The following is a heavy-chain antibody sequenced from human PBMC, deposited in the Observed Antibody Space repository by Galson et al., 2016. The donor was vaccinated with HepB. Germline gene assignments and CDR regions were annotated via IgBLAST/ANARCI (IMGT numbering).Heavy chain of an antibody. CDR2: IFYSGTA. CDR3: ARQGPYYDLYGLDV. Sequence: SETLSLTCTVSGGSISSSRYYWGWIRQPPGKGLEWIGKIFYSGTAYYNPSLKSRVTISVDTSKNQFSMKLSSVTAADTAVYYCARQGPYYDLYGLDVWGQGTTVTVSS. V-gene: IGHV4-39*01. D-gene: IGHD3-3*01. CDR1: GGSISSSRYY. J-gene: IGHJ6*02.